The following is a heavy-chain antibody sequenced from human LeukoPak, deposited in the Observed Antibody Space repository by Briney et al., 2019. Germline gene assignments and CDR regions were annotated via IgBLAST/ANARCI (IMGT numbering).Heavy chain of an antibody. CDR1: GGTFSSYA. D-gene: IGHD4-17*01. V-gene: IGHV1-69*05. J-gene: IGHJ6*02. Sequence: ASVKVSCKASGGTFSSYAISWVRQAPGQGLEWMGGIIPIFGTANYAQKFQGRVTITTDESTSTAYIELSSRRSEDTAVYYCARGRYYGDYRGYYYYGMDVWGQGTTVTVSS. CDR3: ARGRYYGDYRGYYYYGMDV. CDR2: IIPIFGTA.